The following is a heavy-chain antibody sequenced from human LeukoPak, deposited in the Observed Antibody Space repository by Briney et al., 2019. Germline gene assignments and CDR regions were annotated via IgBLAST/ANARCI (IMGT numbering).Heavy chain of an antibody. J-gene: IGHJ4*02. CDR1: GFTFDDYA. V-gene: IGHV3-30*01. CDR3: ARSYYDSRGFDY. D-gene: IGHD3-22*01. CDR2: ISYDGSNK. Sequence: PGGSLRLSCAASGFTFDDYAMHWVRQAPGKGLEWVAVISYDGSNKYYADSVKGRFTISRDNSKNTLYLQMNSLRAEDTAVYYCARSYYDSRGFDYWGQGTLITVSS.